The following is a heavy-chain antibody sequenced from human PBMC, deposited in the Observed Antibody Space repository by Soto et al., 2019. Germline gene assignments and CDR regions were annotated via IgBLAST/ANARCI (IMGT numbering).Heavy chain of an antibody. V-gene: IGHV1-69*01. Sequence: QVQLVQSGAEVKKPGSSVKVSCKASGGTFSSYAISWVRQAPGQGLEWMGGIIPIFGTANYAQKFQGRVTITADESTSTAYMELSSLRSEDTAVYYCAIKDCSSTSCYRPIDYCFDYWGQGSLVTVSS. D-gene: IGHD2-2*01. CDR2: IIPIFGTA. J-gene: IGHJ4*02. CDR1: GGTFSSYA. CDR3: AIKDCSSTSCYRPIDYCFDY.